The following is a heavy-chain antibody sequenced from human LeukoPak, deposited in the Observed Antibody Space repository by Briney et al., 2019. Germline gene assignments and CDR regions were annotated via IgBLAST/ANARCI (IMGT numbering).Heavy chain of an antibody. V-gene: IGHV4-4*02. CDR1: GGSISSGNW. Sequence: SETLSLTCAVSGGSISSGNWWSWVRQSPGKGLELIGEIYHSGSINYNPSLKSRVTISLDKSKNQFSLNLSSVTAADTAVYYCARTSSKWDHTYDYWGQGTLVTVSS. CDR2: IYHSGSI. CDR3: ARTSSKWDHTYDY. J-gene: IGHJ4*02. D-gene: IGHD1-26*01.